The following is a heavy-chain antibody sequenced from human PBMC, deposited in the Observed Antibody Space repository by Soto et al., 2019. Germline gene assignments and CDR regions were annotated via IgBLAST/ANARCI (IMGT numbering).Heavy chain of an antibody. CDR3: ARPLVAPVAGPYYYGMDV. Sequence: GGSLRLSCTAAGFTFKSYGFNWVRQAPGKGLEWVAVIGYGGNSKYYGDSVKGRFTTSRDNLRSTIYLQMSSLTAEDTAVYYCARPLVAPVAGPYYYGMDVWGQGTPVTVSS. D-gene: IGHD6-19*01. CDR2: IGYGGNSK. CDR1: GFTFKSYG. V-gene: IGHV3-33*01. J-gene: IGHJ6*02.